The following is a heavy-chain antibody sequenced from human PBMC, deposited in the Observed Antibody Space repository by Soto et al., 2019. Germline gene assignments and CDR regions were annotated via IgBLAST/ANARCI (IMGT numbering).Heavy chain of an antibody. CDR2: INHSGST. V-gene: IGHV4-34*01. D-gene: IGHD2-8*01. Sequence: SETLSLTCAVYGGSFSGYYWSWIRQPPGKGLEWIGEINHSGSTNYNPSLKSRVTISVDTSKNQFSLKLSSVTAADTAVYYCAGGLLYPYMDVWGKGTTVTVSS. CDR3: AGGLLYPYMDV. CDR1: GGSFSGYY. J-gene: IGHJ6*03.